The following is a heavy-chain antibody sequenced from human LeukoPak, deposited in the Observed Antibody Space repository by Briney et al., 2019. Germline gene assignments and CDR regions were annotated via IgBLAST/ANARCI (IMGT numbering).Heavy chain of an antibody. Sequence: SETLSLTCAVSGGSISSNNWWTWVRQPPGKGLEWIGEIYHTGNTNYNPSLKSRLTISVDRSKNQFSLKVNSVTAADTAVYYCARDPGGGYKDDALDIWGQGTMVTVTS. CDR2: IYHTGNT. V-gene: IGHV4-4*02. D-gene: IGHD5-12*01. J-gene: IGHJ3*02. CDR1: GGSISSNNW. CDR3: ARDPGGGYKDDALDI.